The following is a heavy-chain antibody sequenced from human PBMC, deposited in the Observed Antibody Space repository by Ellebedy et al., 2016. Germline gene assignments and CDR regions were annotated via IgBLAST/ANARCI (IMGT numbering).Heavy chain of an antibody. D-gene: IGHD1-26*01. J-gene: IGHJ3*02. CDR1: GFIFRSHW. V-gene: IGHV3-7*02. CDR3: ARALLGGSPAFDI. CDR2: MNQDGSEK. Sequence: GESLKISCAASGFIFRSHWMSWVRQAPRKGLEWVANMNQDGSEKYYVDSVKGRFTISRDNAKNTLYLQMNGLRAEDMAVYYCARALLGGSPAFDIWGQGTMVTVSS.